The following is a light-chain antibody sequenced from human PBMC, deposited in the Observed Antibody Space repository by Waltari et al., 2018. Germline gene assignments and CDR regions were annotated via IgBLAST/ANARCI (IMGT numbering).Light chain of an antibody. Sequence: QAALTQSPSVSGSPGQSVTISCTGTSSDIGGYNRVSWYQQHPGKVPKLLIYEVSKRPSGVSDRFSGSKSGNTASLTISGLQAEDEADYYCNSYASSNSLIFGVGTRLTVL. CDR2: EVS. J-gene: IGLJ1*01. CDR1: SSDIGGYNR. V-gene: IGLV2-8*01. CDR3: NSYASSNSLI.